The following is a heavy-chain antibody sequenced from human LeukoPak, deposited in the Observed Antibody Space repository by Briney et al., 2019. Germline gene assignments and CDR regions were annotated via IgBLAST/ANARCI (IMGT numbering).Heavy chain of an antibody. CDR1: GFTFSSYN. D-gene: IGHD6-19*01. V-gene: IGHV3-48*01. J-gene: IGHJ3*02. CDR2: ITSGGSTI. CDR3: ARGGSSGWWAFDI. Sequence: GGSLRLSCAASGFTFSSYNMNWVRQAPGKGLEWVSYITSGGSTIYYADSVKGRFTISRDNAKNSLYLQMNSLRAEDTAVYYCARGGSSGWWAFDIWGQGTMVTVSS.